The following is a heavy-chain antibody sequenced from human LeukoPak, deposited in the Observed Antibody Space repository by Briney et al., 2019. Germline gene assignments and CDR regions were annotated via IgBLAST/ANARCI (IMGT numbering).Heavy chain of an antibody. Sequence: SETLSLTCTVSGGSISSYYWSWIRQPPGKGLEWIGYIYYSGSTNYNPSLKSRVTISVDTSKNQFSLKLSSVTAADTAVYYCARGLDYYDSSGYAFDYWGQGTLVTVSS. D-gene: IGHD3-22*01. V-gene: IGHV4-59*01. J-gene: IGHJ4*02. CDR3: ARGLDYYDSSGYAFDY. CDR1: GGSISSYY. CDR2: IYYSGST.